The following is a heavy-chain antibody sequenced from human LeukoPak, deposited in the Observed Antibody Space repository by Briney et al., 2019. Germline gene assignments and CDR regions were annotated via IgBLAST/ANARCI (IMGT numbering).Heavy chain of an antibody. Sequence: SETLSLTCAVYGGSLNGHYWSWIRQPPGKGLEWIGEGSESGGTKFNPSLKSRVTISADTSKNQFSLKVESVTAADTAVYYCARTYDFGRGPPGDAFDSWGPGTWVIVSS. J-gene: IGHJ3*02. D-gene: IGHD3-3*01. CDR2: GSESGGT. CDR1: GGSLNGHY. CDR3: ARTYDFGRGPPGDAFDS. V-gene: IGHV4-34*01.